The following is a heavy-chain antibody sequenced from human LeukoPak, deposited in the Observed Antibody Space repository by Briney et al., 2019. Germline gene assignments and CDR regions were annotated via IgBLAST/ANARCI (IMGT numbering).Heavy chain of an antibody. CDR2: SNPNSGGT. D-gene: IGHD3-10*01. Sequence: ASVEVSCKASGYTFTCYYMHWVRQAPGQGLEWMGWSNPNSGGTNYAQKFHGRVTMTRDTSISTAYMELSRLRSDDTAVYYCAREVRGVIIEADYYYMDVWGKGTTVTISS. V-gene: IGHV1-2*02. CDR1: GYTFTCYY. CDR3: AREVRGVIIEADYYYMDV. J-gene: IGHJ6*03.